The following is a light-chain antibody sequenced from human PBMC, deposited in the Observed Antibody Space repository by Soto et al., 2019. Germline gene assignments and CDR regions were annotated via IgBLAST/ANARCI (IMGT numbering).Light chain of an antibody. CDR2: DVS. Sequence: QSVLTQPASVSGSPGQSITIPCTGSSSDIGAYNYVSWYQQHPGKAPKVIIYDVSNRPSGVPSRFSGSKSGNTASLTISGLQAEDVADYYCTSHLSLNTLCVFGGGTKLTVL. J-gene: IGLJ2*01. V-gene: IGLV2-14*03. CDR1: SSDIGAYNY. CDR3: TSHLSLNTLCV.